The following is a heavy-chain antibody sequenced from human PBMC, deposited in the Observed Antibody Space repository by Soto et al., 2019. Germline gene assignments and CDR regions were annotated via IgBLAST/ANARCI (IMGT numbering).Heavy chain of an antibody. CDR3: ARLPSRHLVDY. Sequence: SETLSLTCTVSGSSINSSGYYWGWIRQPPGKGLEWIGSMFYGVSTYYNPSLKSRVTVSVDTSKNQFSLNLRSVTAADTAVYYCARLPSRHLVDYWGQGTLVTVSS. CDR1: GSSINSSGYY. J-gene: IGHJ4*02. CDR2: MFYGVST. D-gene: IGHD3-3*02. V-gene: IGHV4-39*01.